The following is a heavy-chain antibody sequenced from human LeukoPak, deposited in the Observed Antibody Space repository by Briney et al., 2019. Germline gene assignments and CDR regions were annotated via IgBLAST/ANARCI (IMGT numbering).Heavy chain of an antibody. CDR3: ARQRYYDILTGYYSPSHFDY. CDR2: IYYSGST. Sequence: PSETLSLTCTVSGGSISSSSYYWGWIRQPPGKGLEWIGSIYYSGSTYYNPSLKSRVTISVDTSKNQFSLKLSSVTAADTAVYYCARQRYYDILTGYYSPSHFDYWGQGTLVTVSS. D-gene: IGHD3-9*01. V-gene: IGHV4-39*01. CDR1: GGSISSSSYY. J-gene: IGHJ4*02.